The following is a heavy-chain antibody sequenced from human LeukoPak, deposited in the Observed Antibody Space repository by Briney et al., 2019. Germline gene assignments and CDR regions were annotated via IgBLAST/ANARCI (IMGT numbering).Heavy chain of an antibody. CDR3: ARAHSSSSLDWFDP. J-gene: IGHJ5*02. CDR2: IIPIFGIA. Sequence: ASVKASCKAPGGTFSSYAISWVRQAPGQGLEWMGRIIPIFGIANYAQKFQGRVTITADKSTSTAYMELSSLRSEDTAVYYCARAHSSSSLDWFDPWGQGTLVTVSS. D-gene: IGHD6-6*01. CDR1: GGTFSSYA. V-gene: IGHV1-69*04.